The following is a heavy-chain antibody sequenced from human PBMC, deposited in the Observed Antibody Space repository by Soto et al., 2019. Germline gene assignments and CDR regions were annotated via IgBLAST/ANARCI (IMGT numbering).Heavy chain of an antibody. CDR2: ISGSGGST. Sequence: ASGFTFSSYAMSWVRQAPGKGLEWVSAISGSGGSTYYADSVKGRFTISRDNSKNTLYLQMNSLRAEDTAVYYCAYSSTPFDYWGQGTLVTVSS. CDR3: AYSSTPFDY. V-gene: IGHV3-23*01. D-gene: IGHD6-13*01. CDR1: GFTFSSYA. J-gene: IGHJ4*02.